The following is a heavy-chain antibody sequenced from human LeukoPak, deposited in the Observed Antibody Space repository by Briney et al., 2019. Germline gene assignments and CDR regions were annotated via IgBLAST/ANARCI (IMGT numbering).Heavy chain of an antibody. CDR2: INHSGST. V-gene: IGHV4-39*07. Sequence: SETLSLTCTVSGGSISSGRHYWSWIRQPPGKGLEWIGEINHSGSTNYNPSLKSRVTISVDTSKNQFSLKLSSVTAADTAVYYCARSFYVWKSYYYYMDVWGKGTTVTVSS. D-gene: IGHD2-8*01. CDR1: GGSISSGRHY. J-gene: IGHJ6*03. CDR3: ARSFYVWKSYYYYMDV.